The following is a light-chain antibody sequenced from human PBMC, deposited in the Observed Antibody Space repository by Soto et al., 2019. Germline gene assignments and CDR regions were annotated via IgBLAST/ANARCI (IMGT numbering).Light chain of an antibody. CDR1: QSVDNNY. J-gene: IGKJ2*01. Sequence: EIVLTQSPAALSLSPGERATLSCGASQSVDNNYVAWYHQKPGLAPRLLIYDAVKTTTGIPDRFSGGGSGTHFTLTISSLEPEDVAVYYCHKYGTSPYTFGQGTNVQIK. V-gene: IGKV3D-20*01. CDR2: DAV. CDR3: HKYGTSPYT.